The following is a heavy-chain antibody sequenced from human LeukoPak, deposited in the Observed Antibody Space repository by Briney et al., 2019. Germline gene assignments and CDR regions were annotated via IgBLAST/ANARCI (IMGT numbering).Heavy chain of an antibody. V-gene: IGHV1-2*02. CDR2: INPNSGAK. Sequence: ASVKVSCKASGYTFTGYYIHWVRQAPGQGLEWMGWINPNSGAKNYAQKFHDRVTMTRDTSISTAYMELSGLSSDDTAVYYCARDASGWHSNDYWGQGTLVTVSS. CDR3: ARDASGWHSNDY. J-gene: IGHJ4*02. D-gene: IGHD6-19*01. CDR1: GYTFTGYY.